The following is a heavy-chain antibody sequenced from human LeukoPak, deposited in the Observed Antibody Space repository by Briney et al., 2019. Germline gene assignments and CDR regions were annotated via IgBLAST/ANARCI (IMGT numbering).Heavy chain of an antibody. D-gene: IGHD3-22*01. CDR1: GFTFSDYY. Sequence: GGYLRFYCAAYGFTFSDYYMSWIRQAPGQGLEWVSYISSSGSTIYYADSVKGRLTISRDNAKNSLYLQMNSLRAEDTAVYYCARDYYYDSSGYPGYWGQGTLVTVSS. J-gene: IGHJ4*02. CDR2: ISSSGSTI. V-gene: IGHV3-11*01. CDR3: ARDYYYDSSGYPGY.